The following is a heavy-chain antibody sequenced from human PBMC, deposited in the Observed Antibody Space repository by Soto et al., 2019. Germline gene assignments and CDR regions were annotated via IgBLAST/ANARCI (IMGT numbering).Heavy chain of an antibody. D-gene: IGHD4-17*01. Sequence: ASVKVSCKASGYTFASYAMHWVRQAPGQRLEWMGWINAGNGNTKYSQKFQGRVTITRDTSASTAYMELSSLRSEDTAVYYCAIGDYHLFSWFDPWGQGTLVTVSS. J-gene: IGHJ5*02. CDR3: AIGDYHLFSWFDP. CDR2: INAGNGNT. CDR1: GYTFASYA. V-gene: IGHV1-3*01.